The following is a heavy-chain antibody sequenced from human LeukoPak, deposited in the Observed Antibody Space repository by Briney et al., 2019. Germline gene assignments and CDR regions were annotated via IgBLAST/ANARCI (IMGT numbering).Heavy chain of an antibody. J-gene: IGHJ4*02. CDR3: SKGLYSSSFFLDY. CDR2: ISDSGGST. D-gene: IGHD6-6*01. V-gene: IGHV3-23*01. CDR1: GFTFSSYV. Sequence: GGSLRLSSAASGFTFSSYVMSWVRQAPGKGLEWVSAISDSGGSTFYADSVEGRFTISRDNSKNTLYLQMNSLRAEDTAVYYCSKGLYSSSFFLDYWGQGTLVTVS.